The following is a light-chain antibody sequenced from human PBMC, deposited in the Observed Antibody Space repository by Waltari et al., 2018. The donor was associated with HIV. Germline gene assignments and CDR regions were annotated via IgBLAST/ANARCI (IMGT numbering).Light chain of an antibody. V-gene: IGKV3-15*01. J-gene: IGKJ4*01. CDR1: QSISSN. Sequence: EIVMTQSPATLSVFPGESATLSCRASQSISSNLAWYQHKPGQAPRPLIYGASTRATGIPARFTGSGSGTDFTFTISSLQSEDFAVYYCQQYADWPPLTFGGGTKVEIK. CDR2: GAS. CDR3: QQYADWPPLT.